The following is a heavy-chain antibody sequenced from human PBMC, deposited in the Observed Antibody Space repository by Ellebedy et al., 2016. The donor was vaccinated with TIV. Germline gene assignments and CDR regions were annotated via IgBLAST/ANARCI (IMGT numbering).Heavy chain of an antibody. Sequence: SETLSLTXTVSGASISDNYLTWIRQSPGKGLEWIGSVFYSGSTYYNPSLKSRVTMSVDTSKNQFSLQLTSVTAADTAVYYCARRHLDSYYYYMDVWGKGTTVTVSS. J-gene: IGHJ6*03. CDR2: VFYSGST. CDR1: GASISDNY. CDR3: ARRHLDSYYYYMDV. V-gene: IGHV4-59*04.